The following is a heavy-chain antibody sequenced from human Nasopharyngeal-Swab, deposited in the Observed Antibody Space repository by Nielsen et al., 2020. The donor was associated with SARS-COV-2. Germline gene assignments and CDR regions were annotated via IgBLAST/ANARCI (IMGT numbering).Heavy chain of an antibody. CDR1: GGTFSSYA. V-gene: IGHV1-69*13. CDR3: ARGVGFMGGMDV. Sequence: SVKVSCKASGGTFSSYAISWVRQAPGQGFEWMGGIIPIFGTANYAQKFQGRVTITADESTSTAYMELSSLRSEDTAVYYCARGVGFMGGMDVWGQGTTVTVSS. CDR2: IIPIFGTA. D-gene: IGHD3-10*01. J-gene: IGHJ6*02.